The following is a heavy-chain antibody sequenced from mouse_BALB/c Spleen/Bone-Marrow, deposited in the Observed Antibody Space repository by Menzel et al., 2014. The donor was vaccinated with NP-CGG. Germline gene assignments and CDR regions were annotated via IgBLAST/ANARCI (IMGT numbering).Heavy chain of an antibody. CDR2: IIPNSGYS. CDR3: TIRYYAMDY. D-gene: IGHD1-1*01. Sequence: VQLQQSGAELARPGASVKMSCQASGYTFTRYTMYWEKKRPGQGLEWIGYIIPNSGYSNYNQKFKDKATLTADKSSSTAYMQLSSLTSEDSAVYYCTIRYYAMDYWGQGTSVTVSS. J-gene: IGHJ4*01. V-gene: IGHV1-4*01. CDR1: GYTFTRYT.